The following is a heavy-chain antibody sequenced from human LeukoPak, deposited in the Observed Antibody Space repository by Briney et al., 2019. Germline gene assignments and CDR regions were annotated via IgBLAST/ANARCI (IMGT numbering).Heavy chain of an antibody. D-gene: IGHD6-13*01. V-gene: IGHV3-30*02. Sequence: GGSLRLSCAASGFIYISYGMHWVRQAPGKGLEGVAFIRYDGSNKYYADSVKGRFTISRDNSKNTLYLQMNSLRAEDTAVYYCAKGTEAAGTFDYWGQGTLVTVSS. CDR2: IRYDGSNK. CDR3: AKGTEAAGTFDY. J-gene: IGHJ4*02. CDR1: GFIYISYG.